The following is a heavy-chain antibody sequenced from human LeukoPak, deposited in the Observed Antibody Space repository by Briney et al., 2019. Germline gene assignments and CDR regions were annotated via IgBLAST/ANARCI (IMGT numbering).Heavy chain of an antibody. CDR1: GFTFSSYG. CDR3: AKDQSPWGDYGGDEFDY. Sequence: PGRSLRLSCAASGFTFSSYGMHWVRQAPGKGLEWVAVISYDGSNKYYADSVKGRFTISRDNSKNTLYLQMNSLRAEDTAVYYCAKDQSPWGDYGGDEFDYWGQGTLVTVSS. V-gene: IGHV3-30*18. D-gene: IGHD4-17*01. CDR2: ISYDGSNK. J-gene: IGHJ4*02.